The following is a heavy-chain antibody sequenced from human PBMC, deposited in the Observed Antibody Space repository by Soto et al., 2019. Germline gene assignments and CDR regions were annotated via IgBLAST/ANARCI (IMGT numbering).Heavy chain of an antibody. CDR3: ARTVREPTYYDFWSGYYNPGNYYYYMDV. CDR2: INSDGSST. D-gene: IGHD3-3*01. CDR1: GFTFSSYW. Sequence: GGSLRLSCAASGFTFSSYWMHWVRQAPGKGLVWVSRINSDGSSTSYADSVKGRFTISRANAKNTLYLQMNSLRAEDTAVYYCARTVREPTYYDFWSGYYNPGNYYYYMDVWGKGTTVTVSS. J-gene: IGHJ6*03. V-gene: IGHV3-74*01.